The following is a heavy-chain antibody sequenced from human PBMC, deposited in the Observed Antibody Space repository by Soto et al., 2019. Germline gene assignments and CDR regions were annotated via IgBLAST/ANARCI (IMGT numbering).Heavy chain of an antibody. J-gene: IGHJ6*02. V-gene: IGHV1-2*02. Sequence: QAHLVQSGAEVKKPGASVKVSCRAFGYRFTDYYLHWVRQAPGQGLDWMGWIKPSTGGASYAEKFQPGVIMTSDTSMNTVYMEMSNLTSDDTALYFCARGAPSHYYFFALDVWGPGTPVTVSS. CDR1: GYRFTDYY. CDR3: ARGAPSHYYFFALDV. CDR2: IKPSTGGA. D-gene: IGHD1-26*01.